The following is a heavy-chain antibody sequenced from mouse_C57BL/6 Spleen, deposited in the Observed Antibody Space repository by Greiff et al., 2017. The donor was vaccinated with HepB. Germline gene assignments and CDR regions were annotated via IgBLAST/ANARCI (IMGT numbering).Heavy chain of an antibody. Sequence: VMLVESGPELVKPGASVKISCKASGYSFTSYYIHWVKQRPGQGLEWIGWIYPGSGNTKYNEKFKGKATLTADTSSSTAYMQLSSLTSEDSAVYYCARGYGSSYALHFDYWGQGTTLTVSS. CDR3: ARGYGSSYALHFDY. J-gene: IGHJ2*01. V-gene: IGHV1-66*01. D-gene: IGHD1-1*01. CDR2: IYPGSGNT. CDR1: GYSFTSYY.